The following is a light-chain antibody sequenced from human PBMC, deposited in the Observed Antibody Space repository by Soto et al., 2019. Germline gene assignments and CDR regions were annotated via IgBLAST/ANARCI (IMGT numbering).Light chain of an antibody. CDR2: AAS. J-gene: IGKJ1*01. CDR3: QQSYSRVT. CDR1: QSISTK. Sequence: DIQMTQSPSSLSASVGDTVTITCRASQSISTKLSWYQQKPGKSPKLLIYAASRLQTGVPSRFSGSGSGTDFALTISSLQPEDFATYYCQQSYSRVTFGQGTKVDIK. V-gene: IGKV1-39*01.